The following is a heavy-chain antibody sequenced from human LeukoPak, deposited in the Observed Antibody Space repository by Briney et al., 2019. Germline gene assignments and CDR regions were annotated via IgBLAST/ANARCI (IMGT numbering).Heavy chain of an antibody. CDR3: ARGTDERWLQWGNYYMDV. D-gene: IGHD5-24*01. CDR2: IYYSGST. Sequence: PSESLSLTCTVSGGSISSYYWSWIRQPPGKGLEWIGYIYYSGSTNYNPSLKSRVTISVDPSKNQFSLKLSSVTAADTAVYYCARGTDERWLQWGNYYMDVWGKGTTVTVSS. V-gene: IGHV4-59*01. CDR1: GGSISSYY. J-gene: IGHJ6*03.